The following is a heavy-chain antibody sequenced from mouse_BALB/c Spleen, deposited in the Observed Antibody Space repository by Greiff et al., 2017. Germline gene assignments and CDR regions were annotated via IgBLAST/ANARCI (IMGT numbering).Heavy chain of an antibody. D-gene: IGHD2-3*01. CDR1: GYTFTDYA. J-gene: IGHJ3*01. V-gene: IGHV1-67*01. CDR2: ISTYSGNT. CDR3: AREEDDGYYWFAY. Sequence: VQLQESGPELVRPGVSVKISCKGSGYTFTDYAMHWVKQRHAKSLEWIGVISTYSGNTNYNQKFKGKATMNVDKSSSTAYMELARLTSEDSAIYYCAREEDDGYYWFAYWGQGTLVTVSA.